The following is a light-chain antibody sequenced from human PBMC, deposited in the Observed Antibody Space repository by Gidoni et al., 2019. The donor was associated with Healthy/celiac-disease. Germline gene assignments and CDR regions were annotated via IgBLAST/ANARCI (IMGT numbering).Light chain of an antibody. V-gene: IGKV1-33*01. Sequence: DIQMTPSPSSLSASVGDRVTNTCQASQDISNYLNWYQQKPGKAPKLLIYDASNLETGVPSRFSGSGSGTDFTFTISSLQPEDIATYYCQQYDNLLTFGGGTKVEIK. CDR1: QDISNY. CDR2: DAS. J-gene: IGKJ4*01. CDR3: QQYDNLLT.